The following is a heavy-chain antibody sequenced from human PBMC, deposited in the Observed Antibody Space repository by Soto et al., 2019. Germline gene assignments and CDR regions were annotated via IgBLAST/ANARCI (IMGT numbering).Heavy chain of an antibody. V-gene: IGHV4-34*01. CDR2: INHSGST. Sequence: QVQLQQWGAGLLKPSETLSLTCAVYGGSFSGYYWTWIRQPPGTGLEWIGEINHSGSTIYNPSLKSRVTLSVDTSKSQFSLTLTSVTAADSAVYYCARDTITGLFDYWGQGTLVTVSS. CDR3: ARDTITGLFDY. CDR1: GGSFSGYY. D-gene: IGHD2-8*02. J-gene: IGHJ4*02.